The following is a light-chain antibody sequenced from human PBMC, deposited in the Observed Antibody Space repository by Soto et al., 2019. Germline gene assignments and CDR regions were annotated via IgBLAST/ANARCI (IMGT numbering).Light chain of an antibody. CDR3: QQSYSTLVT. J-gene: IGKJ3*01. CDR1: QNISIF. CDR2: TAS. Sequence: DIQLTQSPSSLSASVGDRVTITCRASQNISIFLNWYQRKPGKAPKLLIYTASDLESGVPSRISGGGSGTEFTLSISSLQPEDFATYYCQQSYSTLVTFGPGTKVDIK. V-gene: IGKV1-39*01.